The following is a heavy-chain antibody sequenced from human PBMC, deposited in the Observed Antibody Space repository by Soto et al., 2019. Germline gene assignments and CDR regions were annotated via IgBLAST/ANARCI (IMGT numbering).Heavy chain of an antibody. D-gene: IGHD1-1*01. CDR3: ARGGQKNVYTSIGP. V-gene: IGHV1-2*02. Sequence: ASVKVSCKASGYTFTGYYMHWVRQAPGQGLEWMGWINPNSGGTNTYHKKRFQGRFTMTSDSASNTAYMELRSLTPDDTAVYYCARGGQKNVYTSIGPWGQETLVTVSS. J-gene: IGHJ5*02. CDR1: GYTFTGYY. CDR2: INPNSGGT.